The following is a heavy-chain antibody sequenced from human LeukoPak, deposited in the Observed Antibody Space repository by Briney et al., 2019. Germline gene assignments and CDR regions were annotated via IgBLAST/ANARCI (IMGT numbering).Heavy chain of an antibody. V-gene: IGHV5-51*01. D-gene: IGHD6-19*01. CDR2: IYPGDSDT. CDR1: GYSVTSYW. CDR3: ARGPLAVAGISWFDP. J-gene: IGHJ5*02. Sequence: GESLKISCKGSGYSVTSYWIGWVRQMPGKGLEWMGIIYPGDSDTRYSPSFQGQVTISADKSISTAYLQWSSLKASDTAMYYCARGPLAVAGISWFDPWGQGTLVTVSS.